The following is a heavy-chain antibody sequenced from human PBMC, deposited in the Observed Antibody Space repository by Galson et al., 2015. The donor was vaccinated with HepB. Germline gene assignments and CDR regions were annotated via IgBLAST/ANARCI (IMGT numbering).Heavy chain of an antibody. V-gene: IGHV3-30*04. CDR1: GFSFNYFP. CDR2: ISYTGTYT. Sequence: SLRLSCAASGFSFNYFPMHWVRQAPGKGLEWVAVISYTGTYTGYADFGRGRFTISRDTSRNALYLQMNSLTSDDTAIYYCAREGVYGDYVGFAQFFGVDVWGQGTTVIVSS. CDR3: AREGVYGDYVGFAQFFGVDV. D-gene: IGHD2-21*02. J-gene: IGHJ6*02.